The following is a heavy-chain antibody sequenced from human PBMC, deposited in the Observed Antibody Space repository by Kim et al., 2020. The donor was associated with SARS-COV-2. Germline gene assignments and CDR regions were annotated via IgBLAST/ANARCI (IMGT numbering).Heavy chain of an antibody. CDR3: ARDHSSFHGGNPWGGY. CDR1: GFTFSSYG. CDR2: IWYDGSNK. V-gene: IGHV3-33*01. Sequence: GGSLGLSCAASGFTFSSYGMHWVRQAPGKGLEWVAVIWYDGSNKYYADSVKGRFTISRDNSKNTLYLQMNSLRAEDTAVYYCARDHSSFHGGNPWGGYWGQGTLVTVSS. D-gene: IGHD2-15*01. J-gene: IGHJ4*02.